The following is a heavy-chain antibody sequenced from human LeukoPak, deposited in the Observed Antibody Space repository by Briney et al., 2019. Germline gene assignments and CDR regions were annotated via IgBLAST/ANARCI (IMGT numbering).Heavy chain of an antibody. J-gene: IGHJ4*02. CDR3: ARARGGSWDYYFDY. D-gene: IGHD6-13*01. V-gene: IGHV1-8*03. CDR1: GYTFTNYD. Sequence: ASVKVSCKASGYTFTNYDINWVRQAPGQGLEWMGWMNPNSGNTNYAQKFQGRVTITRNTSISTAYMELSNLRSEDTAVYYCARARGGSWDYYFDYWGQGTLVTVSS. CDR2: MNPNSGNT.